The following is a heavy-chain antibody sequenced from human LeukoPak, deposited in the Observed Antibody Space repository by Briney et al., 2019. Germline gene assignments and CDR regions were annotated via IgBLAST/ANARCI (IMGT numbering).Heavy chain of an antibody. J-gene: IGHJ6*02. D-gene: IGHD6-13*01. Sequence: ASVKVSCKASGYTFTSYAMNWVRQAPGQGLEWMGWINTNTGNPTYAQGFTGRFVYSLDTSVSTAYLQISSLKAEDTAVYYCARAGSSRHYYYGMDVWGQGTTVTVSS. CDR1: GYTFTSYA. CDR2: INTNTGNP. V-gene: IGHV7-4-1*02. CDR3: ARAGSSRHYYYGMDV.